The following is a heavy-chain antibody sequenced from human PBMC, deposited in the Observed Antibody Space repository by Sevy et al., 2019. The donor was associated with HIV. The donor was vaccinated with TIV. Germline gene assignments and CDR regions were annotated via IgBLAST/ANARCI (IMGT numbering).Heavy chain of an antibody. J-gene: IGHJ4*02. V-gene: IGHV1-69*06. CDR3: AIPAYYYDSSGYYYLDY. CDR1: GGTFSSYA. D-gene: IGHD3-22*01. CDR2: IIPIFGTA. Sequence: ASVKVSCKASGGTFSSYAISWVRQAPGQRLEWMGGIIPIFGTANYAQKFQGRVTITADKSTSTAYMELSSLRSEDTAVYYCAIPAYYYDSSGYYYLDYWGQGTLVIVSS.